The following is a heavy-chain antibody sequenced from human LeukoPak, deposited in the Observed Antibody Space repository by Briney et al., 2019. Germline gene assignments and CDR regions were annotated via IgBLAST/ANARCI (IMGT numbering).Heavy chain of an antibody. J-gene: IGHJ4*02. V-gene: IGHV1-18*01. CDR3: ARDAVVRPPGSYFELRSFDY. D-gene: IGHD1-26*01. Sequence: ASVKVSCKASGYTFTSYGISWVRQAPGQGLEWMGWISAYNGNTNYAQKLQGRVTMTTDTSTSTAYMELRSLRSDDTAVYYCARDAVVRPPGSYFELRSFDYWGREPWSPSPQ. CDR1: GYTFTSYG. CDR2: ISAYNGNT.